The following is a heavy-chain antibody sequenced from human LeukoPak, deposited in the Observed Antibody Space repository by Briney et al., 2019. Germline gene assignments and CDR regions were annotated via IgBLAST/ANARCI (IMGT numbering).Heavy chain of an antibody. V-gene: IGHV1-2*02. CDR2: INPNSGAT. D-gene: IGHD6-19*01. J-gene: IGHJ4*02. Sequence: ASVKVSCKASGYTFTGYYMHWVRQAPGQGLEWMGWINPNSGATHYAQKFQGRVTMTGDTSINTAYMDLSRLRSDDTAVYYCASLMSYSSGWRGYFDYWGQGTLVTVSS. CDR1: GYTFTGYY. CDR3: ASLMSYSSGWRGYFDY.